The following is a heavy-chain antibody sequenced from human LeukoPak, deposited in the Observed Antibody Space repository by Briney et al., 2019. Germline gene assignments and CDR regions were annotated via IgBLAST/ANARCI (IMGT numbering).Heavy chain of an antibody. CDR2: INPKNGGT. J-gene: IGHJ4*02. V-gene: IGHV1-2*02. CDR3: ARDGYGGNSFDY. CDR1: GCTFPGHH. D-gene: IGHD4-23*01. Sequence: SVKVSCKASGCTFPGHHIHWVRQAPGQGLEWMGRINPKNGGTNYAQKFQGRVTMTRDTSINTAFMELSRLNSDDTAVYFCARDGYGGNSFDYWGQGTLVTVSS.